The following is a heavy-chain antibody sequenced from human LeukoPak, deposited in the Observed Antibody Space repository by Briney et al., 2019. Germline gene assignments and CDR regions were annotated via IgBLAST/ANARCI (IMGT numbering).Heavy chain of an antibody. CDR2: IIPIFGTA. CDR3: ATFSGSYYRAPK. Sequence: SVKVSCKASGGTFSSYAISWVRQAPGQGLEWMGGIIPIFGTANYAQKFQGRVTMTEDTSTDTAYMELSSLRSEDTAVYYCATFSGSYYRAPKWGQGTLVTVSS. D-gene: IGHD1-26*01. J-gene: IGHJ4*02. V-gene: IGHV1-69*06. CDR1: GGTFSSYA.